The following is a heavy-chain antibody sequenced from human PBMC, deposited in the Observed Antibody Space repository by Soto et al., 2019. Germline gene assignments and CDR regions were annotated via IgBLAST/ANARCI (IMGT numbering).Heavy chain of an antibody. CDR2: ISAYNGNT. J-gene: IGHJ4*02. CDR1: GYTFTSYH. Sequence: QVQLVQSGAEVKKPGASVKVSCKASGYTFTSYHINWVRQAPGQGLEWMGWISAYNGNTNHAQKLQGRVTMTTDTSTRTAYMERRSLRSDDTAVDYCARDAPPADYWGQGTLVTVSS. CDR3: ARDAPPADY. V-gene: IGHV1-18*01.